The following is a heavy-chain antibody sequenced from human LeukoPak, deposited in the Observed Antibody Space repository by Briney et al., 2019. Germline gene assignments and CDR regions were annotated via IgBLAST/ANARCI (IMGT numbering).Heavy chain of an antibody. CDR2: INHSGST. V-gene: IGHV4-34*01. CDR3: ARGHRIVGATSPDY. D-gene: IGHD1-26*01. CDR1: GGSFSGYY. Sequence: PSETLSLTCAVYGGSFSGYYWSWIRQPPGKGLEWIGEINHSGSTNYTPSLKSRVTISVDTSKNQFSLKLSSVTAADTAVYYCARGHRIVGATSPDYWGQGTLVTVSS. J-gene: IGHJ4*02.